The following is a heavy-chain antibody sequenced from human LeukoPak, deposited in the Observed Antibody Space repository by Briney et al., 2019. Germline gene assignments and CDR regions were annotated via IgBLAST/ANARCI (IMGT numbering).Heavy chain of an antibody. D-gene: IGHD3-9*01. CDR2: IIPIFGTA. V-gene: IGHV1-69*13. J-gene: IGHJ4*02. CDR1: GGTFSSYA. CDR3: ARAYDILTGYYAGILNN. Sequence: ASVKVSCKASGGTFSSYAISWVRQAPGQGLEWMGGIIPIFGTANYAQKFQGRVTITADESTSTAYMELSSLRSEDTAVYYCARAYDILTGYYAGILNNWGQGTLVTVSS.